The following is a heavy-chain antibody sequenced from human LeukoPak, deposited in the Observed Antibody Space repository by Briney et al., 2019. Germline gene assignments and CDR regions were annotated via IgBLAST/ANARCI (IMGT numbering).Heavy chain of an antibody. D-gene: IGHD2-15*01. CDR1: GFSFSSYG. J-gene: IGHJ5*02. CDR2: ISYDASTK. Sequence: QPGGSLRLSCAASGFSFSSYGIHWVRQAPGKGLEWVAAISYDASTKYYADYVKGRFTISRDNTENTLYLQMNSLRAEDTAVYYCVRGGESTWSWGQGTLVTVSS. V-gene: IGHV3-30*03. CDR3: VRGGESTWS.